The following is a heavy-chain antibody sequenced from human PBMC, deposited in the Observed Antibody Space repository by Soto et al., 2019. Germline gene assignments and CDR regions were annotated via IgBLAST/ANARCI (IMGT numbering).Heavy chain of an antibody. CDR1: GGTFSTYT. V-gene: IGHV1-69*06. J-gene: IGHJ5*02. D-gene: IGHD2-15*01. CDR3: ARGLECRGYCLDKPTWFAP. CDR2: LIPIFGTP. Sequence: QVQLVQSGAEVKKPGSSVKVSCKASGGTFSTYTFSWVRQAPGQGLEWVGRLIPIFGTPYYSQKFQGRVTITADKSTSTVYMELSSLRSDDTAVYFCARGLECRGYCLDKPTWFAPWGQGTLVTVSS.